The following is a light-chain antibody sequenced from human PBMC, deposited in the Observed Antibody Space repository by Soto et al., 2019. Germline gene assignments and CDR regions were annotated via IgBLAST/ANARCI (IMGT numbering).Light chain of an antibody. J-gene: IGKJ5*01. Sequence: EIVLTQSPATLSLSPGERATLSCRASQSVNSDLAWYQQKPGQAPRLLIYDASNRATGIPARFSGSGSGTDFTLTISRLEPEDFAVYHWQHRYNSPFTFGQGTRLEIK. CDR1: QSVNSD. CDR2: DAS. V-gene: IGKV3-11*01. CDR3: QHRYNSPFT.